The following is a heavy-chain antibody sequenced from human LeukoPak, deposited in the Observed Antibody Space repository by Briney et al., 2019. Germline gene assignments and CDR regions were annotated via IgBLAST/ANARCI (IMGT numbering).Heavy chain of an antibody. CDR3: ARDHVPHYYGSGSYYNPSDFDP. CDR1: GFTFSSYA. Sequence: GGSLRLSCAASGFTFSSYAMHWVRQAPGKGLEWVAVISYDGSNKYYADSVKGRFTISRDNSKNTLYLQMNSLRAEDTAVYYCARDHVPHYYGSGSYYNPSDFDPWGQGTLVTVSS. D-gene: IGHD3-10*01. CDR2: ISYDGSNK. V-gene: IGHV3-30*04. J-gene: IGHJ5*02.